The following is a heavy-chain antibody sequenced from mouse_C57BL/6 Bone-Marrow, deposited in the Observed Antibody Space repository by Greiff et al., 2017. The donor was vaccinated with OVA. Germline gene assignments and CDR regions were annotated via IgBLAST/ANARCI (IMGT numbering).Heavy chain of an antibody. V-gene: IGHV1-81*01. CDR1: GYTFTSYG. Sequence: QVQLQQSGAELARPGASVKLSCKASGYTFTSYGISWVKQRTGQGLEWIGEIYPRSGNTYYNEKFKGKATLTADKSSSTAYMELRSLTSEDSAVYFCARTDGYYRAYWGQGTLVTVSA. CDR2: IYPRSGNT. CDR3: ARTDGYYRAY. J-gene: IGHJ3*01. D-gene: IGHD2-3*01.